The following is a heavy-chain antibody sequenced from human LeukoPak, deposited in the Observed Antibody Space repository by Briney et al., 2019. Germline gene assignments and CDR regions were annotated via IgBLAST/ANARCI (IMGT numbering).Heavy chain of an antibody. CDR3: AREGGLWFGELLTPPDY. V-gene: IGHV4-4*07. Sequence: TSETLSLTCTVSGGSISSYYWSWVRQPAGKGLEWIGRIYASGNTNYNPSLKSRVTISVDTSKNQFSLKLSSVTAADTAVYYCAREGGLWFGELLTPPDYWGQGTLVTVSS. D-gene: IGHD3-10*01. CDR1: GGSISSYY. CDR2: IYASGNT. J-gene: IGHJ4*02.